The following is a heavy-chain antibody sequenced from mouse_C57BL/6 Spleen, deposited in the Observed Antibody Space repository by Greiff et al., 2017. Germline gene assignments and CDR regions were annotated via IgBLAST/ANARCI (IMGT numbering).Heavy chain of an antibody. CDR3: ARDYGSPDWYIDV. Sequence: QVQLQQSGPELVRPGASVKISCKASGYAFSSSWMNWVKQRPGQGLEWIVRIYPGDGDTNYNGKFKGKATLTADKSSSTAYMQLSSLTSEDSAVYFCARDYGSPDWYIDVWGKGTTVTVSS. V-gene: IGHV1-82*01. D-gene: IGHD1-1*01. CDR2: IYPGDGDT. J-gene: IGHJ1*03. CDR1: GYAFSSSW.